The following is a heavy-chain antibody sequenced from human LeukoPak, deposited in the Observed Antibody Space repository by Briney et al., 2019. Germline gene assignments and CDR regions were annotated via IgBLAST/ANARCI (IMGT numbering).Heavy chain of an antibody. CDR2: IYYSGST. V-gene: IGHV4-59*01. Sequence: PSETLSLTCTVSGGSISSYYLSWIRQPPGKGLEWIGDIYYSGSTTYNPSLMNRVTISVDTSKNQFSLKLSSVTAADTAVYYCASLAARAGIVATIDYWGQGTLVSVSS. CDR1: GGSISSYY. CDR3: ASLAARAGIVATIDY. J-gene: IGHJ4*02. D-gene: IGHD5-12*01.